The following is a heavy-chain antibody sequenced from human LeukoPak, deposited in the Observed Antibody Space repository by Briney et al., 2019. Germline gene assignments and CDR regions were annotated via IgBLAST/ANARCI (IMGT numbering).Heavy chain of an antibody. CDR3: ARTYYYDGSGYFDY. Sequence: SETLSLTCTVSGGSISSYYWSWIRQPAGKGLECIGRIYIRGSTNYNPSLKSRVTMSVDTSKNQFSLKLSSVTAADTAVYYCARTYYYDGSGYFDYWGQGTLVTVSS. CDR1: GGSISSYY. J-gene: IGHJ4*02. CDR2: IYIRGST. D-gene: IGHD3-22*01. V-gene: IGHV4-4*07.